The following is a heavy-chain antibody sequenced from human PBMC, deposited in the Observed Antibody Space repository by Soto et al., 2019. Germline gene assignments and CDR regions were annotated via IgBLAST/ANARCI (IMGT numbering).Heavy chain of an antibody. CDR3: ARVSSSSGGNWFDP. D-gene: IGHD6-6*01. Sequence: SLSRTCTGSGGSISSGGYSWSWIRQPPGKGLEWIGYIYHSGSTYYNPSLKSRVTISVDRSKNQFSLKLSSVTAADTAVYYCARVSSSSGGNWFDPWGQGTLVTVSS. J-gene: IGHJ5*02. CDR2: IYHSGST. V-gene: IGHV4-30-2*01. CDR1: GGSISSGGYS.